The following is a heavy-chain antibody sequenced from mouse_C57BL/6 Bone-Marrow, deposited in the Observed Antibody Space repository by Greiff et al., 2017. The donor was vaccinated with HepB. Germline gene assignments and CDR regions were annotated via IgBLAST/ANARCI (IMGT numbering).Heavy chain of an antibody. D-gene: IGHD1-1*01. V-gene: IGHV1-53*01. CDR2: INPSNGGT. CDR1: GYTFTSYW. Sequence: VQLQQPGTELVKPGASVKLSCKASGYTFTSYWMHWVKQRPGQGLEWIGNINPSNGGTNYNEKFKSKATLTVDKSSSTAYMQLSSLTSEDSAVYYCARQRASTVVASDYWGQGTTLTVSS. J-gene: IGHJ2*01. CDR3: ARQRASTVVASDY.